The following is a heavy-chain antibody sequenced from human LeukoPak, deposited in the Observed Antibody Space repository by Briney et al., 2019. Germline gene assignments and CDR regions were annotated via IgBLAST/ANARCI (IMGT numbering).Heavy chain of an antibody. CDR1: GYTFTSYD. V-gene: IGHV1-8*01. CDR2: MNPNSGNT. J-gene: IGHJ6*03. CDR3: ARGNYSGDYYYYYYYMDV. D-gene: IGHD3-10*01. Sequence: ASVKVSCKASGYTFTSYDINWVRQATGQGLEWMGWMNPNSGNTGYAQKFQGRVNMTRNTSISTAYMELSSLRSEDTAVYYCARGNYSGDYYYYYYYMDVWGKGTTVTISS.